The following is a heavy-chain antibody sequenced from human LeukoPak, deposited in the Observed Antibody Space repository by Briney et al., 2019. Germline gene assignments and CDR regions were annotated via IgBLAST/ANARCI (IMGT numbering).Heavy chain of an antibody. V-gene: IGHV3-74*01. Sequence: GGPRRLSCAACGFSFSDYWMLWIPEAPGKGLVGVSGINTDGSFTRYADSVQGRFTISRDTAKNTLFLQMNSLRAEDTAVYYCARDPLRYLRMGHYDYWGQGTLVAVSS. CDR3: ARDPLRYLRMGHYDY. CDR2: INTDGSFT. D-gene: IGHD3-9*01. J-gene: IGHJ4*02. CDR1: GFSFSDYW.